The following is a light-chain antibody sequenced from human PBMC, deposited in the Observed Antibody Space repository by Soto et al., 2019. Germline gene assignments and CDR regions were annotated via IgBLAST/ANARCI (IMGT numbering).Light chain of an antibody. CDR1: SNDVASNYR. J-gene: IGLJ1*01. CDR2: GVT. CDR3: ISYTDSSTYV. V-gene: IGLV2-18*02. Sequence: QSALTQPPSVSGSPGQSVTISCTGTSNDVASNYRVSWYQQPPGTAPQLVIYGVTNRPSGVPDRFSGSRSGNTASLTISGLKAEDEADYFCISYTDSSTYVFGTGTKLTVL.